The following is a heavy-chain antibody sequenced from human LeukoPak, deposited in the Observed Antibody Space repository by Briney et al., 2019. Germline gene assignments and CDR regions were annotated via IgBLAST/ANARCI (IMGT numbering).Heavy chain of an antibody. Sequence: GGSLRLSCAASGFTFSSYSMNWVREAPGKGLEWVSSISSSSTYIYYADSVKGRFTISRDNAKNSLYLQMNSLRAEDTAVYYCARDRAREVTMTTVTTPKNYYYYGMDVWGQGTTVTVSS. CDR2: ISSSSTYI. CDR1: GFTFSSYS. J-gene: IGHJ6*02. V-gene: IGHV3-21*04. CDR3: ARDRAREVTMTTVTTPKNYYYYGMDV. D-gene: IGHD4-17*01.